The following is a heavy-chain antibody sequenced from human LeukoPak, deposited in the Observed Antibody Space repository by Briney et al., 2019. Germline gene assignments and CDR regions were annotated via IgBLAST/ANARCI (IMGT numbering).Heavy chain of an antibody. V-gene: IGHV3-33*01. D-gene: IGHD4-17*01. CDR2: IWYDGSNK. CDR3: ARDPSGDYATPDY. J-gene: IGHJ4*02. Sequence: GGSLRLSCAASGFTFSSYGMHWVRQAPGKGLEWVAVIWYDGSNKYYADSVKGRFTISRDNSKNTLYLQMNSLRAEDTAVYYCARDPSGDYATPDYWGQGTLVTVPS. CDR1: GFTFSSYG.